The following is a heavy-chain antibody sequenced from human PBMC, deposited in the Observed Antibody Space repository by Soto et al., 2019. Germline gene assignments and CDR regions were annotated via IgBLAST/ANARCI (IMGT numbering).Heavy chain of an antibody. CDR2: ITPGGGT. V-gene: IGHV3-23*01. Sequence: PGGSLRLSCVASGITLSSHGMSWVRQAPGKGLEWVSGITPGGGTYHADSVKGRFTISRDSSQNTLYLQMNSLRAEDTAVYYCARNNWFDSWGQGTLVTVSS. J-gene: IGHJ5*01. CDR1: GITLSSHG. CDR3: ARNNWFDS.